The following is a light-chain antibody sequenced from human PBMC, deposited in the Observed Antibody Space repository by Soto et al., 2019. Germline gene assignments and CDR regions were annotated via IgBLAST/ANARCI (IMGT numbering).Light chain of an antibody. Sequence: DIQMTQSPSPLSASVGDRVTITCRASQSIGRWLAWYQQKPGKAPNLLIYDASSLEGGVPSRFSGSGSGTEFTLTISSLQPDDFATYYCQHYNTYSSTLGQGTKVDIK. CDR3: QHYNTYSST. CDR2: DAS. CDR1: QSIGRW. V-gene: IGKV1-5*01. J-gene: IGKJ1*01.